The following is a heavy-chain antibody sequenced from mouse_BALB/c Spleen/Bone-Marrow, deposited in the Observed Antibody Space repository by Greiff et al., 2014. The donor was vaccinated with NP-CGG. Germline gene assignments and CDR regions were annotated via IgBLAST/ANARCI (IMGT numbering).Heavy chain of an antibody. D-gene: IGHD2-1*01. Sequence: VQLQQSGPDLVKPSQSLSLTRTVTGYSITSGYSWHWIRQFPGNKLEWMGYIRYSGSTNYNPSLKSRISITRDTSKNHFFLQLNSVTTEDTATYYCARRGDYYGNYADYWGQGTSVTVSS. CDR3: ARRGDYYGNYADY. CDR2: IRYSGST. CDR1: GYSITSGYS. V-gene: IGHV3-1*02. J-gene: IGHJ4*01.